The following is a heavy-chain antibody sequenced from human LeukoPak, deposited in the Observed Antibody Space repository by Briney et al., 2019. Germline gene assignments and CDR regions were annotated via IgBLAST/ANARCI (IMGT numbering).Heavy chain of an antibody. CDR3: ATETNGRHYDY. CDR1: GFTFDDYG. Sequence: TGGSLRLSCAASGFTFDDYGMSWVRHAPGKGLEWVASIGPTGSDRYHADSIKGRFTISRDNANNFLYLQMNSLRAEDTAVYYCATETNGRHYDYWGQGTLLTVSS. D-gene: IGHD1-14*01. V-gene: IGHV3-21*06. CDR2: IGPTGSDR. J-gene: IGHJ4*02.